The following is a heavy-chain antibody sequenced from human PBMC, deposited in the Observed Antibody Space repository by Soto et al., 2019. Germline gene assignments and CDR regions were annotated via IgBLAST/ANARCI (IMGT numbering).Heavy chain of an antibody. CDR2: IIPIFGTS. D-gene: IGHD2-2*01. CDR3: ARGSTPNFYYGMDV. Sequence: AASVKVSCKASGGTFSSYAISWVRQAPGQGLEWMGGIIPIFGTSDYAQKFQDRVTITADESTSTAYMDLSSLRSEDTAVYYCARGSTPNFYYGMDVWGQGTTVTVSS. J-gene: IGHJ6*02. V-gene: IGHV1-69*13. CDR1: GGTFSSYA.